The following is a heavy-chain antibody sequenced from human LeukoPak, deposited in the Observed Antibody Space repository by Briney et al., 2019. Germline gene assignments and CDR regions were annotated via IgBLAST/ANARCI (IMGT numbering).Heavy chain of an antibody. CDR3: ATVAVIRGVTYFDY. D-gene: IGHD3-10*01. CDR2: LFYSGST. V-gene: IGHV4-59*01. CDR1: GGSISSYY. Sequence: SETLSLTCTVSGGSISSYYWSWIRQPPGKGLEWIAYLFYSGSTDYNPSLESRVTISVDTAKNQFSLKLRSVTAADTAVYYCATVAVIRGVTYFDYWGQGTLVTVSS. J-gene: IGHJ4*02.